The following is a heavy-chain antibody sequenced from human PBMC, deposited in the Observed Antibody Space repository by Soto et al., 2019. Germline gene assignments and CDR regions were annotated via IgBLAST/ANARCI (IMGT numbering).Heavy chain of an antibody. CDR3: ARWFCSSTSCQANAFYI. J-gene: IGHJ3*02. Sequence: ASVKVSCKASGYSFSNYGITWVRQAPGQGLEWMGWISPYNAYANYAQSLQGRVTMTADTSASIAYMELRSLRSDDTAVYYCARWFCSSTSCQANAFYIWGQGSLVTVSS. CDR1: GYSFSNYG. V-gene: IGHV1-18*01. CDR2: ISPYNAYA. D-gene: IGHD2-2*01.